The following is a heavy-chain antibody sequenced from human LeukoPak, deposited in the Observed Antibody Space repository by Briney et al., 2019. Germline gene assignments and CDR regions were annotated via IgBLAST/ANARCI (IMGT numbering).Heavy chain of an antibody. CDR2: ISGSGGST. V-gene: IGHV3-23*01. D-gene: IGHD3-22*01. CDR3: TTDLLRTYYYDSSGSGQTLY. Sequence: PGGSLRLSCAASGFTFSSYAMSWVRQAPGKGLEWVSAISGSGGSTYYADSVKGRFTISRDNSKNTLYLQMNSLRAEDTAVYYCTTDLLRTYYYDSSGSGQTLYWGQGTLVTVSS. J-gene: IGHJ4*02. CDR1: GFTFSSYA.